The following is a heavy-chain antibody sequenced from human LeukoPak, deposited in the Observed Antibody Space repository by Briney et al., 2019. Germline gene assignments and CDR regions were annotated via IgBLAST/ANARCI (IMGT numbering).Heavy chain of an antibody. Sequence: GSSVKVSCKASGYTFTGYYIHWVRQAPGQGLEWMGWINPNSGGAKYAQKFQGRISMTRDTSISAAYMGLSRLTSDDTAVYYCAKEFASDFWSGPMDYWGQGTLVTVSS. V-gene: IGHV1-2*02. J-gene: IGHJ4*02. CDR1: GYTFTGYY. CDR2: INPNSGGA. CDR3: AKEFASDFWSGPMDY. D-gene: IGHD3-3*01.